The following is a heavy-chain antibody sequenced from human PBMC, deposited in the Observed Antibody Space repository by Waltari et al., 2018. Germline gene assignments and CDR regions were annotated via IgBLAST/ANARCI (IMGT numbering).Heavy chain of an antibody. CDR3: AREGARLLDY. CDR1: GFTFSSYS. J-gene: IGHJ4*02. CDR2: ISSSRSTI. V-gene: IGHV3-48*04. Sequence: EVQLVESGGGLVQPGGSLRLSCAASGFTFSSYSMNWVRQAPGKGLEWGSYISSSRSTIYYADSVKGRFTISRDNAKNSLYLQMNSLRAEDTAVYYCAREGARLLDYWGQGTLVTVSS. D-gene: IGHD3-16*01.